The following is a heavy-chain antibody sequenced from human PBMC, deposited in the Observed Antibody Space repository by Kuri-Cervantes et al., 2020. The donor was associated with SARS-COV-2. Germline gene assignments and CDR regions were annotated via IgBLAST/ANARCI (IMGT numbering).Heavy chain of an antibody. Sequence: ESLKISCAASGFTFSNAWMSWVRQAPGKGLEWVGRIKSKTDGGTTDYAAPVKGRFTISRDDSKNTLYLQMNSLKTEDTAVYYCTTVGCSGGSRYYYYYGMDVWGQGTTVTVSS. D-gene: IGHD2-15*01. CDR1: GFTFSNAW. CDR3: TTVGCSGGSRYYYYYGMDV. J-gene: IGHJ6*02. CDR2: IKSKTDGGTT. V-gene: IGHV3-15*01.